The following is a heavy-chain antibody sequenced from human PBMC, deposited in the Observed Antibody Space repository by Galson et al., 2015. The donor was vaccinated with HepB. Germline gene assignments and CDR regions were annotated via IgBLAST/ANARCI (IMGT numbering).Heavy chain of an antibody. CDR1: GGTFSSYA. V-gene: IGHV1-69*13. Sequence: SVKVSCKASGGTFSSYAISWVRQAPGQGLEWMGGIIPIFGTANYAQKFQGRVTITADESTSTAYMELSSLRSEDTAVYYCERQDIVVVPAAIGAFDIWGQGTMVTVSS. CDR2: IIPIFGTA. J-gene: IGHJ3*02. CDR3: ERQDIVVVPAAIGAFDI. D-gene: IGHD2-2*01.